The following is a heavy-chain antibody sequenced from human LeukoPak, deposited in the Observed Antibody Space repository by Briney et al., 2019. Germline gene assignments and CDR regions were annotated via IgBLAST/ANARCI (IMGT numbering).Heavy chain of an antibody. D-gene: IGHD3-10*01. V-gene: IGHV3-23*01. CDR2: ISVSGNT. J-gene: IGHJ6*03. Sequence: PGGSLRLSCAASGFTLSSYAMSWVRQGPGKGLEWVSAISVSGNTYHADSVKGRFTISRDNAKNSLYLQMNSLRAEDTAVYYCARDLITMVRGVIIGMDVWGKGTTVTVSS. CDR1: GFTLSSYA. CDR3: ARDLITMVRGVIIGMDV.